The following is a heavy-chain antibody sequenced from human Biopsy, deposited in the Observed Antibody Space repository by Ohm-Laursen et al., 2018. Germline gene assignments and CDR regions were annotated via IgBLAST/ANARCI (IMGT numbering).Heavy chain of an antibody. CDR2: ITPTGVT. Sequence: GTLSLTCSVSGGSIDFKYWTWIRESADKGLEWIGRITPTGVTHYNPSLESRVTMSLDTSKKLFSLKLSSVTAADTAMYYCARELMEYYDSSGYFDHWGQGSLVTVSS. CDR3: ARELMEYYDSSGYFDH. J-gene: IGHJ4*02. CDR1: GGSIDFKY. V-gene: IGHV4-4*07. D-gene: IGHD3-22*01.